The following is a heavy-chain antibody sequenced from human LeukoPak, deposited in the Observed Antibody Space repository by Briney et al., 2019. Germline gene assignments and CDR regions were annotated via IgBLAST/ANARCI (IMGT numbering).Heavy chain of an antibody. D-gene: IGHD2-15*01. V-gene: IGHV4-39*01. CDR3: ARGFGRGLRFYCSGGSCTDP. CDR2: IYYSGST. Sequence: SETLSLTCTVSGGSISSSSYYWGWVRQPPGKGLEWIGSIYYSGSTYYNPSLKSRVTISVDTSKNQFSLKLSSVTAADTAVYYCARGFGRGLRFYCSGGSCTDPWGQGTLVTVSS. J-gene: IGHJ5*02. CDR1: GGSISSSSYY.